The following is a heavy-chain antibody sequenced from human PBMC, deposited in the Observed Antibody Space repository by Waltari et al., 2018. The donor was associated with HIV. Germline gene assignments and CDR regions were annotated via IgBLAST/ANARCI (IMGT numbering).Heavy chain of an antibody. Sequence: EMQLVESGGALVQPGGSLPLPCAAPGFTFSASAVHWVRQTPGKGLEWVGRIRSKLKNFATSYADSVKGRFAISRDDSNNTAFLQMSSLKIEDTAVYYCTRPGLNNGWYVWGQGTLVTVSS. CDR3: TRPGLNNGWYV. J-gene: IGHJ4*02. D-gene: IGHD6-19*01. V-gene: IGHV3-73*02. CDR1: GFTFSASA. CDR2: IRSKLKNFAT.